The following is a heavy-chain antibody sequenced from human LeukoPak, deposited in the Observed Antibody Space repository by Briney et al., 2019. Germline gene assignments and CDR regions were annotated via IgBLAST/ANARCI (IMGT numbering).Heavy chain of an antibody. J-gene: IGHJ4*02. D-gene: IGHD3-22*01. V-gene: IGHV4-30-4*01. CDR2: IYYSGST. CDR3: ARGPYYYDSKTFDY. Sequence: SETLSLTCTVSGGSISSGDYYWSWIRQPPGKGLEWIGYIYYSGSTYYNPSLKSRVTISVDTSKNQFSLKLSSVTAADTAVYYCARGPYYYDSKTFDYWGQGTLVTVSS. CDR1: GGSISSGDYY.